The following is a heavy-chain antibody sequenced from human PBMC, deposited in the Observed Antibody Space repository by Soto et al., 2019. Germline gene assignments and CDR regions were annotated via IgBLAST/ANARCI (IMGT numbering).Heavy chain of an antibody. CDR1: GFTFSDYY. CDR2: ISSSSSYT. Sequence: GGSLRLSCAASGFTFSDYYMSWIRQAPGKGLEWVSYISSSSSYTNYADSVKGRFTISRDNAKNSLYLQMNSLRAEDTAVYYCARDYDFWSGYLDYWGQGTLVTVSS. V-gene: IGHV3-11*06. CDR3: ARDYDFWSGYLDY. D-gene: IGHD3-3*01. J-gene: IGHJ4*02.